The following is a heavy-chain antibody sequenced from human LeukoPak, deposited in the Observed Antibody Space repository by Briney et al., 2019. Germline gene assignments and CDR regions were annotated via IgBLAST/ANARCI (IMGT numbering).Heavy chain of an antibody. Sequence: ASVKVSCKASGYTFTGYYMHWVRQAPGQGLEWMGWINPNSGGTNYAQKFQGRVTMTRNTSISTAYMELSSLRSEDTAVYYCARGHIMMFRGIDYWGQGTLVTVSS. CDR3: ARGHIMMFRGIDY. CDR1: GYTFTGYY. CDR2: INPNSGGT. J-gene: IGHJ4*02. V-gene: IGHV1-2*02. D-gene: IGHD3-10*01.